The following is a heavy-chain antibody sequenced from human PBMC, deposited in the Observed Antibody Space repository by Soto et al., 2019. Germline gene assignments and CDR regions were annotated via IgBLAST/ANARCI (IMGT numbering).Heavy chain of an antibody. D-gene: IGHD3-10*01. CDR1: GGSISSGGYY. CDR2: IYYSGST. Sequence: SETLSLTCTVSGGSISSGGYYWSWIRQHPGKGLEWIGYIYYSGSTNYYPSFERRVAISVDTSKNQFSLKLTSVTAADTAIYFCARLVYDTRLNYMYFDFWGQGTLVTVSS. J-gene: IGHJ4*02. V-gene: IGHV4-31*03. CDR3: ARLVYDTRLNYMYFDF.